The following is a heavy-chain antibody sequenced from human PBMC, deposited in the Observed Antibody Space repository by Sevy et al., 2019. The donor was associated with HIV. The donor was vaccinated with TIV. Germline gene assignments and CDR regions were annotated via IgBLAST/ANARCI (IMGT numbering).Heavy chain of an antibody. J-gene: IGHJ4*02. V-gene: IGHV3-11*06. CDR3: ARVRFDSGSFYFDY. CDR1: GFTFNDYY. D-gene: IGHD1-26*01. CDR2: MSSRSSYT. Sequence: GGSLRLSYAASGFTFNDYYMSWIRQAPGKGLEWLSYMSSRSSYTNYADSVKGRFTISRDNAKNSLFLQVNSLRAEDTAVYYCARVRFDSGSFYFDYWGQGTLVTVSS.